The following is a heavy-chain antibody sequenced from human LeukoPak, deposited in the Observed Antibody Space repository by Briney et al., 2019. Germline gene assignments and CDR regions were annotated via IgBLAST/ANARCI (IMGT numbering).Heavy chain of an antibody. CDR1: GYTFTGYY. J-gene: IGHJ4*02. CDR2: INPSGGST. CDR3: ASLSTDYAY. Sequence: ASVKVSCKASGYTFTGYYMHWVRQAPGQGLEWMRIINPSGGSTSYAQKFQGRVTTTRDMSTSTVYMELSSLRSEDTAVYYCASLSTDYAYWGQGTLVTVSS. V-gene: IGHV1-46*01. D-gene: IGHD2/OR15-2a*01.